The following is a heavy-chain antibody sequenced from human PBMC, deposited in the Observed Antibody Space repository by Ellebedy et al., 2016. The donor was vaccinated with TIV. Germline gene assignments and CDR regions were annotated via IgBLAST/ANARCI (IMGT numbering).Heavy chain of an antibody. D-gene: IGHD3-10*01. J-gene: IGHJ4*02. Sequence: SETLSLXXTVSGGSISSSSYYWGWIRQPPGKGLEWIGYIYYSGSTNYNPSLKSRVTISVDTSKNQFSLKLSSVTAADTAVYYCARLRGYYGSGTEYYFDYWGQGTLVTVSS. CDR1: GGSISSSSYY. V-gene: IGHV4-61*05. CDR2: IYYSGST. CDR3: ARLRGYYGSGTEYYFDY.